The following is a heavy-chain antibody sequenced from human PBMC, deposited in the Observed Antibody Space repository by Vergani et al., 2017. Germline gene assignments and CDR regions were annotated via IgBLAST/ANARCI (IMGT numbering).Heavy chain of an antibody. CDR3: ARERGEVPMGY. D-gene: IGHD3-10*01. J-gene: IGHJ4*02. CDR1: GFTFTNFA. V-gene: IGHV3-23*01. Sequence: EVQLLESGGNLVQPGGSLRLSCAASGFTFTNFAMTWVRQAPGEGLEWVSGISGSGGFTYYADSVKGRFTISRDNSKNTMFLQMNNLRAEDTAVYYCARERGEVPMGYWGQGTLVTVSS. CDR2: ISGSGGFT.